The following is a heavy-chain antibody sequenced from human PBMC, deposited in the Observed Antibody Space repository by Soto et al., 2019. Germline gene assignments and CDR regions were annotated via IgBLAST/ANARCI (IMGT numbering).Heavy chain of an antibody. V-gene: IGHV3-48*03. Sequence: LRLSCVAPRFTFSTYEMHWVRQAPGKGLEWVSYISSGGSTVYYADSVKGRFTISRDNTRNSLYLQMNSLRDEDTALYYCVRYCSTTLCNGVATRTFDYWGQGTLVTVSS. CDR1: RFTFSTYE. J-gene: IGHJ4*02. CDR3: VRYCSTTLCNGVATRTFDY. D-gene: IGHD2-2*01. CDR2: ISSGGSTV.